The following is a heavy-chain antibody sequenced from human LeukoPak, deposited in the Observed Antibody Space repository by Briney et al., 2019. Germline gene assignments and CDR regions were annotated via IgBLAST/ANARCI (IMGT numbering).Heavy chain of an antibody. CDR2: IYSDGST. CDR1: GLAVSSYY. CDR3: ARDSYFHY. D-gene: IGHD3-10*01. J-gene: IGHJ4*02. V-gene: IGHV3-53*01. Sequence: PGGSLRLSCAASGLAVSSYYMSWVRQAPGKGLQWVSVIYSDGSTYYADSVKGRFTLSRDNSKNTLYLQMNSLRAEDTAVYYCARDSYFHYWGQGTLVTVSS.